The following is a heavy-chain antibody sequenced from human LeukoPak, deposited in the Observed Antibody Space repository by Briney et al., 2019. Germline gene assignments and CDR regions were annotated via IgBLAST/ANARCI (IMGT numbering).Heavy chain of an antibody. CDR1: GFTFSSYS. D-gene: IGHD3-3*01. J-gene: IGHJ5*02. V-gene: IGHV3-21*01. CDR2: ISSSSSYI. CDR3: ARDAGDYDFWSGYYNGRFDP. Sequence: GGSLRLSCAASGFTFSSYSVNWVRQAPGKGLEWVSSISSSSSYIYYADSVKGRFTISRDNAKNSLYLQMNSLRAEDTAVYYCARDAGDYDFWSGYYNGRFDPWGQGTLVTVSS.